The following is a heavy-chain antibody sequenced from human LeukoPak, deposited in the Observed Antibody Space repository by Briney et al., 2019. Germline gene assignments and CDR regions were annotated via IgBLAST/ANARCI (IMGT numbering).Heavy chain of an antibody. CDR1: GFTFSSYG. D-gene: IGHD3-10*01. CDR3: AKERGSSGYFDY. Sequence: GGSLRLSCAASGFTFSSYGIHWVRQAPGKGLEWVAFIRYDGSNKYYADSVKGRFTISRDNHKNSLYLQMNSLITEDTALYYCAKERGSSGYFDYWGQGTLVTVSS. CDR2: IRYDGSNK. J-gene: IGHJ4*02. V-gene: IGHV3-30*02.